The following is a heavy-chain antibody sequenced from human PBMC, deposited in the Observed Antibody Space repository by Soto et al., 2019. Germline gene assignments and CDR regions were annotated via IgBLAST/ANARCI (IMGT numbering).Heavy chain of an antibody. CDR2: IYYSGST. D-gene: IGHD6-19*01. J-gene: IGHJ4*02. CDR1: GGSISSYY. V-gene: IGHV4-59*01. Sequence: QVQLQESGPGLVKPSETLSLTCTVSGGSISSYYWSWIRQPPGKGLEWIGYIYYSGSTNYNPSLMSRVTISVSTSKNQFSLKLSSVTAADTAVYYCARDGAVAGPMDWEIGGFDYWGQGTLVTVSS. CDR3: ARDGAVAGPMDWEIGGFDY.